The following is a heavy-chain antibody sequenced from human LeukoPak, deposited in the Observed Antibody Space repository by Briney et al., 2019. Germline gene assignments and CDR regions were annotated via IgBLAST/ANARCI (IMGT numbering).Heavy chain of an antibody. V-gene: IGHV3-30-3*01. CDR3: AKAPTIFGVINDY. Sequence: PGGSLRLSCAASGFTFSSYAMHWVRQAPGKGLEWVGVTSYDGSNNYYADSVKGRFTISRDDSKNTVYLQMNSLRAEDTAVYYCAKAPTIFGVINDYWGQGTLVTVSS. D-gene: IGHD3-3*01. CDR2: TSYDGSNN. CDR1: GFTFSSYA. J-gene: IGHJ4*02.